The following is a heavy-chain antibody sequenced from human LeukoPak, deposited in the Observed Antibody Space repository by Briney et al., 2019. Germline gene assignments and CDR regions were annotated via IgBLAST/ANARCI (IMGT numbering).Heavy chain of an antibody. CDR3: ARDLRSNNPVGNWFDP. CDR2: IYSGGST. CDR1: GFTFSDHF. Sequence: QAGGSLRLSCAASGFTFSDHFMDWVRQAPGKGLEWVSVIYSGGSTYYADSVKGRFTISRDNSKNTLYLQMNSLRAEDTAVYYCARDLRSNNPVGNWFDPWGQGTLVTVSS. V-gene: IGHV3-53*01. D-gene: IGHD1/OR15-1a*01. J-gene: IGHJ5*02.